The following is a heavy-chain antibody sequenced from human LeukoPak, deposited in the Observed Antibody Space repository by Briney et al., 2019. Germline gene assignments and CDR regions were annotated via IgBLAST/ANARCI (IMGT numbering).Heavy chain of an antibody. J-gene: IGHJ4*02. D-gene: IGHD3-10*01. CDR1: GGTFSSYA. CDR2: IIPIFGTA. V-gene: IGHV1-69*13. Sequence: ASVKVSCKASGGTFSSYAISWVRQAPGQGLEWMGGIIPIFGTANYAQKFQGRVTITADESTSTAYMELSSLRSEDTAVYYCARVVEEGYYGSGSYYGYWGQGTLVTVSS. CDR3: ARVVEEGYYGSGSYYGY.